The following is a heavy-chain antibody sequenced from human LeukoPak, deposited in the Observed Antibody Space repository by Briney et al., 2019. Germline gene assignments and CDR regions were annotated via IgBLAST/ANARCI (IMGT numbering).Heavy chain of an antibody. CDR1: GFTFSSYA. J-gene: IGHJ4*02. CDR3: AKRVGPTTYFDY. CDR2: ISGSGGST. D-gene: IGHD1-26*01. V-gene: IGHV3-23*01. Sequence: PGGSLRLSCAASGFTFSSYAMSWVRQAPGKGLEWVSAISGSGGSTYYADSVKGRFIISRDNSKNTLYLQMNSLRAEDTAVYYCAKRVGPTTYFDYWGQGTLVTVSS.